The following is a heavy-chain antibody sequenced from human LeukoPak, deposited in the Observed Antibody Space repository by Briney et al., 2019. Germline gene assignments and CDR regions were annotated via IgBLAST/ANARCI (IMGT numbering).Heavy chain of an antibody. V-gene: IGHV4-59*08. J-gene: IGHJ6*02. CDR1: GGSISNYY. CDR2: TYDRGGT. Sequence: KTSETLSLTCTISGGSISNYYWNWIRQPPGKGLEWIGYTYDRGGTSYNPSLEGRLTISMDTSNNQFSLKLSSVTAAGTAVYYCARRRPYQLPEIYYYYYGMDVWGQGTTVTVFS. CDR3: ARRRPYQLPEIYYYYYGMDV. D-gene: IGHD2-2*01.